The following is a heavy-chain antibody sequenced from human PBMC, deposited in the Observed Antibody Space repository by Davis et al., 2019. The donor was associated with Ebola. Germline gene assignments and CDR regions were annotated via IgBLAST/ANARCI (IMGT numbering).Heavy chain of an antibody. D-gene: IGHD3-10*01. Sequence: PSETLSLTCTVSRGSVDTDDYYWSWIRQPPGKGLEWIGYIYRSGSVYYNPSLKSRVTISLDTSEGRFSLKVNSVTDSDTAVYYCDGGYYFYYMDVWGEGTTVTVSS. J-gene: IGHJ6*03. V-gene: IGHV4-30-4*01. CDR3: DGGYYFYYMDV. CDR2: IYRSGSV. CDR1: RGSVDTDDYY.